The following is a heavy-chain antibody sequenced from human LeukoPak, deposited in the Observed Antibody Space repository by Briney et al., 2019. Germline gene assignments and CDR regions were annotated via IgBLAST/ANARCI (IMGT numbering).Heavy chain of an antibody. CDR3: ARGLNLGY. J-gene: IGHJ4*02. CDR1: GVTVSDAY. D-gene: IGHD3-16*01. V-gene: IGHV3-11*04. Sequence: GGSLRLSCAASGVTVSDAYMSWVRQAPGKGLEWISFVSISSGTIYYADSVKGRFTISRDNAKNSLYLQMTSLSAEDTAVYYCARGLNLGYWGQGTLVTVSS. CDR2: VSISSGTI.